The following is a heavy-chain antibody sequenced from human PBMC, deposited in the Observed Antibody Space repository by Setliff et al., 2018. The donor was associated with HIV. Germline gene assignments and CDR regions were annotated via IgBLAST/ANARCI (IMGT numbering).Heavy chain of an antibody. CDR2: INPDNGHT. D-gene: IGHD7-27*01. V-gene: IGHV1-2*02. CDR3: ARDRRAGVYYYTDV. J-gene: IGHJ6*03. CDR1: GYVFTGYY. Sequence: ASVKVSCKAFGYVFTGYYMHWVRRAAGQGFEWMGWINPDNGHTQYGQKFQGRLTLTRDTSIRTAYMELSGLTFDDTAMYYCARDRRAGVYYYTDVWGTGTTVTVSS.